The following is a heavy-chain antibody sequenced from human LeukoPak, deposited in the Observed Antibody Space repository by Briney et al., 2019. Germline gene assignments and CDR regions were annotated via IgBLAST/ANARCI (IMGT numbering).Heavy chain of an antibody. CDR1: GGSISRYM. Sequence: PSETLSLTCAVSGGSISRYMGCWSCHHPRKGLEWIGYISYSGGTYYIPSLKRRVTMSVDASKNQFSLNLSSVTAADTAVYYCARQTTVPPPLIFDYWGQGTLVTVSS. D-gene: IGHD4-17*01. V-gene: IGHV4-31*11. J-gene: IGHJ4*02. CDR2: ISYSGGT. CDR3: ARQTTVPPPLIFDY.